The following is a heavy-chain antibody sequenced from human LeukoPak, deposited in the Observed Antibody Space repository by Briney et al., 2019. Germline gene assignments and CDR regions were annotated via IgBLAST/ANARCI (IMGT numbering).Heavy chain of an antibody. CDR1: GFTFSDYY. V-gene: IGHV3-11*01. Sequence: GGSLRLSCAASGFTFSDYYMSWLRQAPGKGLEWVSYISSSGSSIYYADSVKGRFTISRDNAKNSLSLQMNSLRAEDTAVYYCAGDDYYYGSGSYTGYWGQGTLVTVSS. D-gene: IGHD3-10*01. CDR3: AGDDYYYGSGSYTGY. CDR2: ISSSGSSI. J-gene: IGHJ4*02.